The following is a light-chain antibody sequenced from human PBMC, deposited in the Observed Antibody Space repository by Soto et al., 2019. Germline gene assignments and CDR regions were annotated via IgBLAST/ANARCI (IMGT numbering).Light chain of an antibody. Sequence: DIQMTQSPSTLSASVGDRVTITCRASQSISSWLAWYQQKPGKAPKLLIYKASSLESGVPSRFSGSGSGTEFTLTISSLQPDDFATYYCQQYNSFPLPFGQGTKVEIK. J-gene: IGKJ1*01. V-gene: IGKV1-5*03. CDR1: QSISSW. CDR2: KAS. CDR3: QQYNSFPLP.